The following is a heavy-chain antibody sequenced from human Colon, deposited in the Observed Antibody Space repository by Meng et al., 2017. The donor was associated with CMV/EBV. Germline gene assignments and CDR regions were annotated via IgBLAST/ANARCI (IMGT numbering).Heavy chain of an antibody. D-gene: IGHD1-26*01. CDR2: LYYTGST. CDR3: ARQGGASPTTGVF. V-gene: IGHV4-39*01. J-gene: IGHJ4*02. Sequence: AGGSSSSSSYYWGWVRQPAGQGFEWIGSLYYTGSTYYNTSLGSRVTMSVDTSRNQFSLKLSSVTVADTAVYYCARQGGASPTTGVFWGPGILVTVSS. CDR1: GGSSSSSSYY.